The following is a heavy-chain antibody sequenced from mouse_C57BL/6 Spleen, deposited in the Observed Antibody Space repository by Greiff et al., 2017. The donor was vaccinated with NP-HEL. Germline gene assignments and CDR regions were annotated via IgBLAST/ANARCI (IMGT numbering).Heavy chain of an antibody. J-gene: IGHJ4*01. V-gene: IGHV5-17*01. CDR2: ISSGSSTI. CDR3: ARPAGYAMDD. Sequence: EVKVVESGGGLVKPGGSLKLSCAASGFTFSDYGMHWVRQAPEQGLEWVAYISSGSSTIYYADTVKGRFTISRDNAKTTLFLQMTSLRSEDTAMYYCARPAGYAMDDWGQGTSVTVSS. CDR1: GFTFSDYG.